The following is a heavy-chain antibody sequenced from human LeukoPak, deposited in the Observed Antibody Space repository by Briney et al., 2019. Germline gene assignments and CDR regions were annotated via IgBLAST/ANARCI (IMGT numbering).Heavy chain of an antibody. J-gene: IGHJ4*02. CDR2: INPSGGDT. CDR3: AREVMDNLRFDY. D-gene: IGHD1-14*01. CDR1: GYTFTSYY. Sequence: ASVKVSCKASGYTFTSYYMHWVRQAPGQGLEWMGIINPSGGDTSYTQKFQGRLTMTRDTSTNTVYMELTSLRSEDTAVYYCAREVMDNLRFDYWGQGTLVTVSS. V-gene: IGHV1-46*01.